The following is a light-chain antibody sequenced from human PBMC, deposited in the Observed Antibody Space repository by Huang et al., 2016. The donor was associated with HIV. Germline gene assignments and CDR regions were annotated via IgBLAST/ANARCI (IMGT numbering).Light chain of an antibody. CDR1: QSVSGAY. Sequence: EIVLTQSPGTLSVSPGERATLSCRASQSVSGAYLAWYQQRPGQAPRLLIYGASSRATGITDRFSGSGSGTDFTLTISRLESEDFAVYYCQQYGSSPTFGQGTKVDIK. J-gene: IGKJ1*01. CDR3: QQYGSSPT. V-gene: IGKV3-20*01. CDR2: GAS.